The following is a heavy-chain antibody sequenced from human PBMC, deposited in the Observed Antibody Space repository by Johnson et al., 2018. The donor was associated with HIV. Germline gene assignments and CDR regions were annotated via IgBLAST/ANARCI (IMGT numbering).Heavy chain of an antibody. D-gene: IGHD1-1*01. V-gene: IGHV3-11*04. J-gene: IGHJ3*01. CDR1: GFTFSDYY. Sequence: VQLVESGGGLVKPGGSLRLSCAASGFTFSDYYMSWIRQAPGKGLEWVSYISSSRSNIYYADSVKGRFTISRDNAKNSLYLQMNSLRAEDTAVYFCATVWRNEGRHAFDVWGQGTMVTVSS. CDR3: ATVWRNEGRHAFDV. CDR2: ISSSRSNI.